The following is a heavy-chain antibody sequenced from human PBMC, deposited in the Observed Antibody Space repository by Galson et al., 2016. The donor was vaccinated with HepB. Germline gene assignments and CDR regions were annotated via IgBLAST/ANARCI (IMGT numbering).Heavy chain of an antibody. CDR3: VRVMPGYWSWTDWFDP. Sequence: SLRLSCAASGFIFSSYNMNWVRQAPGKGPEWVSYISPTGDSIHYVDSVKGRFTISKDNAKNSLYLQMNSLRDEDTAVYYCVRVMPGYWSWTDWFDPWGQGTLVTVSS. D-gene: IGHD2-8*02. V-gene: IGHV3-48*02. CDR1: GFIFSSYN. J-gene: IGHJ5*02. CDR2: ISPTGDSI.